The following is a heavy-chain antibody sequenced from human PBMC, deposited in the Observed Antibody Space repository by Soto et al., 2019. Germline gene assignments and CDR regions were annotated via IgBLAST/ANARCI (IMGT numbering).Heavy chain of an antibody. J-gene: IGHJ4*02. CDR2: IYTGDSNT. CDR3: ARHIDEYSSASGFDY. CDR1: GYNFPTYW. D-gene: IGHD6-6*01. V-gene: IGHV5-51*01. Sequence: GESLKISCQGSGYNFPTYWIGWVRQMPGNGLEWMGLIYTGDSNTRYSPSFEGQVTMSADRTTDTVYLRWTSLKASDTAVYYCARHIDEYSSASGFDYWGQGTLVTVSS.